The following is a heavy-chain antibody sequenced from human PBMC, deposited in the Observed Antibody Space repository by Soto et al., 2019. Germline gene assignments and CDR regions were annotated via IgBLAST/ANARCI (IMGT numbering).Heavy chain of an antibody. CDR2: ISGSGDSE. V-gene: IGHV3-23*01. D-gene: IGHD6-13*01. CDR1: GFTFSNYV. Sequence: GGSLRLSCAASGFTFSNYVMSWFRQAPGKGLEWVSSISGSGDSEHYADSVKGRFTISRDNSKNTLSLQMNSLRVEDTAVYYCAESPWYGYWGQGTQVTVSS. J-gene: IGHJ4*02. CDR3: AESPWYGY.